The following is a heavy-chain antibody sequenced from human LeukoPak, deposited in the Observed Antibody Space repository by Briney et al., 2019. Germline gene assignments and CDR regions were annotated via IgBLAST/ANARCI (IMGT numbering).Heavy chain of an antibody. CDR1: GGPFSGFF. CDR2: INDGGRT. D-gene: IGHD3-10*01. V-gene: IGHV4-34*01. Sequence: SESLSLTCANYGGPFSGFFWSWIRQPPGKGLEWTGEINDGGRTNYNPSLQSRVTISIDTSKNQFSLKLTSVTAADTAVYYCAQASSYTEAIRYNPSWFGPWGQGTLVTVSS. CDR3: AQASSYTEAIRYNPSWFGP. J-gene: IGHJ5*02.